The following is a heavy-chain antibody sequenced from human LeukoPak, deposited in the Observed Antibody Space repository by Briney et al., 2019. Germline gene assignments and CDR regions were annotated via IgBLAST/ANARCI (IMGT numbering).Heavy chain of an antibody. CDR1: GFTFSNYG. V-gene: IGHV3-30*02. CDR3: ARICSGGSCYNDAFHI. J-gene: IGHJ3*02. CDR2: IRYDGSEK. D-gene: IGHD2-15*01. Sequence: GGSLRLSCAASGFTFSNYGIHWVRQAPGKGLEWVSFIRYDGSEKYYADSVKGRFTISRDNSENTLYLQMNSLRVEDTAVYYCARICSGGSCYNDAFHIWGQGTMVTVSS.